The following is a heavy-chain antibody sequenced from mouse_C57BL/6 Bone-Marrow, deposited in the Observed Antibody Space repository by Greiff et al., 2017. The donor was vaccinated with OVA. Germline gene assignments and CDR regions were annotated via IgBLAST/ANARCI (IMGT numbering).Heavy chain of an antibody. CDR2: IYPSDSET. CDR1: GYTFTSYW. D-gene: IGHD1-1*01. Sequence: QVQLKQPGAELVRPGSSVKLSCKASGYTFTSYWMDWVKQWPGQGLEWIGNIYPSDSETHYNQKFKDKATLTVHKSSSTAYMQLSSLTSEDSAVYYCASRSTVVATYYFDYWGQGTTLTVSS. V-gene: IGHV1-61*01. CDR3: ASRSTVVATYYFDY. J-gene: IGHJ2*01.